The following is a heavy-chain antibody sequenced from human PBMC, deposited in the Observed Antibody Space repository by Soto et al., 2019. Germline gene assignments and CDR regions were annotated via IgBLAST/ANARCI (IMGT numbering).Heavy chain of an antibody. CDR1: GYTFTSYG. J-gene: IGHJ6*02. D-gene: IGHD3-3*01. CDR3: DSSVLVTIFGVVRLEGMDV. CDR2: ISAYNGNT. Sequence: ASVKVSCKASGYTFTSYGISWVRQAPGQGLEWMGWISAYNGNTNYAQKLQGRVTMTTETSTSTAYMEMRSMRSDDKAVYYCDSSVLVTIFGVVRLEGMDVWGQGTTVTVYS. V-gene: IGHV1-18*01.